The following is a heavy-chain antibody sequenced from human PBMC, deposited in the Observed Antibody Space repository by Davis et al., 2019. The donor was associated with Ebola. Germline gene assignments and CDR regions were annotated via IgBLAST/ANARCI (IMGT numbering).Heavy chain of an antibody. D-gene: IGHD1-26*01. J-gene: IGHJ6*02. V-gene: IGHV3-30*18. CDR3: AKDLKSGSYWMGYGMDV. Sequence: PGGSLRLSCAASGFTFSSYGMHWVRQAPGKGLEWVAVISYDGSNKYYADSVKGRFTISRDNSKNTLYLQMNSLRAEDTAVYYCAKDLKSGSYWMGYGMDVWGQGTTVTVSS. CDR1: GFTFSSYG. CDR2: ISYDGSNK.